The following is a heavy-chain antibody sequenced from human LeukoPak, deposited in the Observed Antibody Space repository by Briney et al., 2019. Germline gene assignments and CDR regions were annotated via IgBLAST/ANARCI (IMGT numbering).Heavy chain of an antibody. V-gene: IGHV1-24*01. J-gene: IGHJ4*02. CDR2: FDPEDGET. Sequence: GASVKVSCKVSGYTLTDLSMHWVRQAPEEGLEWMGNFDPEDGETIYAQNFRGRVTMTEDTSTDTAYMELSSLRSEDTAVYYCATAQARFGSGQFDYWGQGTLVTVSS. CDR3: ATAQARFGSGQFDY. D-gene: IGHD2-15*01. CDR1: GYTLTDLS.